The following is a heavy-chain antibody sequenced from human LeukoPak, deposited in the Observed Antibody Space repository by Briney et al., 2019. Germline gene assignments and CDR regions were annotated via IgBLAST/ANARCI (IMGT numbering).Heavy chain of an antibody. CDR1: RFTFSNYW. J-gene: IGHJ4*02. CDR2: INQDGSEK. V-gene: IGHV3-7*01. Sequence: GSLRLSCADSRFTFSNYWMSWVRQAPGKGLEWVANINQDGSEKYYVDSVKGRFTISRDNAKNSLYLQMNSLSAEDTAVYYCARVEGNIVTTTDGYFDYWGQGTLVTVSS. CDR3: ARVEGNIVTTTDGYFDY. D-gene: IGHD5-12*01.